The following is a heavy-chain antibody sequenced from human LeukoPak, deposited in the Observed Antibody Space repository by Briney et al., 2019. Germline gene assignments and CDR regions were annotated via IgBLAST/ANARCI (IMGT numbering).Heavy chain of an antibody. V-gene: IGHV3-23*01. D-gene: IGHD3-10*01. J-gene: IGHJ3*02. CDR3: AKDPLYGSGSYLHDAFDI. CDR2: ISGSGGST. CDR1: GFTFSSYA. Sequence: GGSLRLSCAASGFTFSSYAMSWVRQAPGKGLEWVSAISGSGGSTYYADSVKGWFTISRDNSKNTLYLQMNSLRAEGTAVYYCAKDPLYGSGSYLHDAFDIWGQGTMVTVSS.